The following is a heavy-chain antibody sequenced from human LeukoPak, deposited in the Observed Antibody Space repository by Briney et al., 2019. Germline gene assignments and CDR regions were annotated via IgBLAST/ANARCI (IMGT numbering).Heavy chain of an antibody. CDR2: ISWNSGSI. J-gene: IGHJ6*02. CDR3: ARPDYWSEDNYYYYGMDV. CDR1: GFTFDDYA. D-gene: IGHD3-3*01. Sequence: PGGSLRLSCAASGFTFDDYAMHWVRQAPGKGLEWVSGISWNSGSIGYADSVKGRFTISRDNAKNSLYLQMNSLRAEDTALYYCARPDYWSEDNYYYYGMDVWGQGTTVTVSS. V-gene: IGHV3-9*01.